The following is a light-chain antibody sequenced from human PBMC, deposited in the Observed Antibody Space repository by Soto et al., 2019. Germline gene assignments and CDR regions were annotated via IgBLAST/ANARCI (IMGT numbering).Light chain of an antibody. V-gene: IGKV3-20*01. Sequence: EIVLTQSPGTLSLSPGERATLSCRASQSVSSNYLAWYQQKPGQAPRRLIYGASNRATGIPDRFSGSGSGTDFTLTISRLEPDDFAVYYCQQYGSSPHTFGQGTKLEIK. J-gene: IGKJ2*01. CDR1: QSVSSNY. CDR3: QQYGSSPHT. CDR2: GAS.